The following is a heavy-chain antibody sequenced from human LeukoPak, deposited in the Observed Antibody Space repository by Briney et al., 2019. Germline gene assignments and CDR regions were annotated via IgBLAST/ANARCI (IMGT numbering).Heavy chain of an antibody. J-gene: IGHJ6*02. D-gene: IGHD3-10*01. CDR2: ISYAGSNN. Sequence: PGGSLRLSCAASGFTFSRYPMQWVRQAPGKGLEWVARISYAGSNNYYADSVKGRFTISSDNPKNTLYLQMDSLRAEDTAVYYCARAAHTTYVLGRYYYYAMDVWGQGTTVAVSS. CDR3: ARAAHTTYVLGRYYYYAMDV. CDR1: GFTFSRYP. V-gene: IGHV3-30-3*01.